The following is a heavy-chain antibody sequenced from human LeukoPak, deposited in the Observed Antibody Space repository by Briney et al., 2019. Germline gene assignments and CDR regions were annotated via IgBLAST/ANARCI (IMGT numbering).Heavy chain of an antibody. V-gene: IGHV4-34*01. CDR3: ARLLRGGRDTPMVTMIVVRAKSGAFDI. CDR1: GGSFSGYY. CDR2: INHSGST. D-gene: IGHD3-22*01. J-gene: IGHJ3*02. Sequence: PSETLSLTCAVYGGSFSGYYWSWIRQPPGKGLEWIGEINHSGSTNYNPPLKSRVTISVDTSKNQFSLKLSSVTAADTAVYYCARLLRGGRDTPMVTMIVVRAKSGAFDIWGQGRMVTVSS.